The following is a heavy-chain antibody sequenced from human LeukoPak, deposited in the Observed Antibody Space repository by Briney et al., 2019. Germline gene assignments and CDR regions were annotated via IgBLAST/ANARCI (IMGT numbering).Heavy chain of an antibody. CDR3: ARDGPPREYYDSSGYSENWYFDL. Sequence: GASVKVSCKASGGTFSSYAISWVRQAPGQGLEWMGGIIPIFGTANYAQKFQGRVTITTDESTSTAYMELSSLRSEDTAVYYCARDGPPREYYDSSGYSENWYFDLWGRGPLVTVSS. CDR2: IIPIFGTA. J-gene: IGHJ2*01. D-gene: IGHD3-22*01. V-gene: IGHV1-69*05. CDR1: GGTFSSYA.